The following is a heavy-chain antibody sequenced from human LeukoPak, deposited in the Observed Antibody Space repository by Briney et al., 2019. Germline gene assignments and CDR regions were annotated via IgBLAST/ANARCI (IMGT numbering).Heavy chain of an antibody. Sequence: GRSLRLSCAASGFTFSSYAMHWVRQAPGKGLEWVAVISYDGSNKYYADSVKGRFTISRDNSKNTLYLQMNSLRAEDTAVYYCASPQQQLVRWGQGTLVTVSS. D-gene: IGHD6-13*01. CDR3: ASPQQQLVR. CDR2: ISYDGSNK. V-gene: IGHV3-30*04. CDR1: GFTFSSYA. J-gene: IGHJ4*02.